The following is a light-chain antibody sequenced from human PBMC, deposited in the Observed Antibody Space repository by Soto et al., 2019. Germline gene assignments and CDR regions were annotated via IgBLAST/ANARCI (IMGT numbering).Light chain of an antibody. V-gene: IGLV7-46*01. CDR1: DGPVTSNHY. Sequence: QAVVTQEPSLTVSPGGTVTLTCGSSDGPVTSNHYPYWYQQRPGQVPRTLIYDTTKRQSWAPARFSGSLVGVKAALTLSGAQPEDEADYYCLLAYSGGRVFGGGTKVTVL. J-gene: IGLJ2*01. CDR2: DTT. CDR3: LLAYSGGRV.